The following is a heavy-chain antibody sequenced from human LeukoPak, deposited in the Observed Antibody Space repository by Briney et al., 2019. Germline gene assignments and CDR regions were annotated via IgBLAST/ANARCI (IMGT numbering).Heavy chain of an antibody. D-gene: IGHD6-19*01. CDR3: TRDRALAGTQYDAFEI. CDR2: INPTGGGT. Sequence: ASVKVSCKASGYTFTNYYMHWVRQAPGQGLEWMGVINPTGGGTSFAQKFQGRVTMTRDTSTSTVYMVLSGLRSEDTAVYYCTRDRALAGTQYDAFEIWGQGTMVTVSS. J-gene: IGHJ3*02. V-gene: IGHV1-46*01. CDR1: GYTFTNYY.